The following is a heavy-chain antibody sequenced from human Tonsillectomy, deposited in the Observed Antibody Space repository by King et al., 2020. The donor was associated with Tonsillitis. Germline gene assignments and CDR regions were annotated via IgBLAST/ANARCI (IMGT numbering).Heavy chain of an antibody. D-gene: IGHD5-12*01. CDR2: IYWNDDK. J-gene: IGHJ4*02. Sequence: ITLKESGPTLVKPTQALTLTCTLSGFSLTTTGVGVGWIRQPPGKALEWLALIYWNDDKRYSPSLKSRLTITKDTSKNQVVLTMTSMDPVDTATYYCARRHGGYFMFDFWGQGTPVTVSS. V-gene: IGHV2-5*01. CDR3: ARRHGGYFMFDF. CDR1: GFSLTTTGVG.